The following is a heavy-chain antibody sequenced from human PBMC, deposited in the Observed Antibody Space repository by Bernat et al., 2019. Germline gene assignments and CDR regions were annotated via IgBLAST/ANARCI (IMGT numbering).Heavy chain of an antibody. Sequence: EVQLVESGGGLVKPGGSLRLSCAASGFTFSSYSMNWVRQAPGKGLEWVSSISSSSSYISYADSGKGRFTISRDNAKNSLYLQMNSLRAEDTAVYYCARVGSGWQEAFDYWGQGTLVTVSS. J-gene: IGHJ4*02. V-gene: IGHV3-21*01. CDR2: ISSSSSYI. CDR1: GFTFSSYS. CDR3: ARVGSGWQEAFDY. D-gene: IGHD6-19*01.